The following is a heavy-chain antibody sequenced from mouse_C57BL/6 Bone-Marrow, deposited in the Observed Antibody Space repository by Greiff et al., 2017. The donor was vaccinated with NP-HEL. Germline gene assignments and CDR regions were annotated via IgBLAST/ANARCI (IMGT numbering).Heavy chain of an antibody. CDR1: GYTFTSYW. D-gene: IGHD1-1*01. V-gene: IGHV1-61*01. CDR3: ARRGTVVARGFAY. Sequence: VQLQQPGAELVRPGSSVKLSCKASGYTFTSYWMDWVKQRPGQGLEWIGNIYPSDSETHYNQKFKDKATLTVDKSSSTAYMQLSSLTSEDSAVYYGARRGTVVARGFAYWGQGTLVTVSA. J-gene: IGHJ3*01. CDR2: IYPSDSET.